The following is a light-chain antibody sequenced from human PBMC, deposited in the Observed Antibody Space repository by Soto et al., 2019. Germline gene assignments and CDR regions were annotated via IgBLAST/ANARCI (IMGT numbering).Light chain of an antibody. CDR1: QSVSSY. V-gene: IGKV3-11*01. CDR3: QQRSNWPT. Sequence: EIVLTQSPATLSLSPGERATLSYRASQSVSSYLAWYQQKPGQAPRLLIYDASNRATGIPARFSGSGSGTDFPLTISSLEPEDFAVYYCQQRSNWPTFGQGTRLEIK. J-gene: IGKJ5*01. CDR2: DAS.